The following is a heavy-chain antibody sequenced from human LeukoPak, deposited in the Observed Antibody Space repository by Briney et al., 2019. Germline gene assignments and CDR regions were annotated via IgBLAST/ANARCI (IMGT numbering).Heavy chain of an antibody. CDR3: ARDKVYWFDP. CDR2: IYYSGST. Sequence: PSETLSLTCTVSGGSISSSSYYWGWIRQPPGKGLEWIGSIYYSGSTYYNPSLKSRVTISVDTSKNQFSLKLSSVTAADTAAYYCARDKVYWFDPWGQGTLVTVSS. J-gene: IGHJ5*02. V-gene: IGHV4-39*07. CDR1: GGSISSSSYY.